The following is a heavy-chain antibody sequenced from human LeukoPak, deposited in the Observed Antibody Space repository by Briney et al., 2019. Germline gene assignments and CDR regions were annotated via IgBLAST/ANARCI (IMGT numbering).Heavy chain of an antibody. J-gene: IGHJ4*02. CDR2: IHSSGTVK. V-gene: IGHV3-48*03. Sequence: GGSLRLSCVVSRFPFSIYEMNWARQPPGKWMEWVSNIHSSGTVKYYSESVKGRSSIYRDNAKNSLYLKMKSLRVEDKDVYYCALLTVASDFDYWGQGALVTVSS. D-gene: IGHD5-12*01. CDR1: RFPFSIYE. CDR3: ALLTVASDFDY.